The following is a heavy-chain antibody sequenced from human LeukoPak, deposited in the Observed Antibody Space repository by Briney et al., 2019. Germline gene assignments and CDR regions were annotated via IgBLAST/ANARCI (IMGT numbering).Heavy chain of an antibody. D-gene: IGHD3-10*01. Sequence: SETLSLTCAVSGYSISSGYYWGWIRQPPGKGLEWIGSIYHSGSTYYNPSLKSRVTISVDTSKNQFSLKLSSVTAADTAVYYCAREDPSGYYYYMDVWGKGTTVTVSS. CDR2: IYHSGST. V-gene: IGHV4-38-2*02. CDR1: GYSISSGYY. CDR3: AREDPSGYYYYMDV. J-gene: IGHJ6*03.